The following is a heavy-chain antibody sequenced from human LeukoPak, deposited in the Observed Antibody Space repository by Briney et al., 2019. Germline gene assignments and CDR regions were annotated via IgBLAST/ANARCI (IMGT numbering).Heavy chain of an antibody. CDR2: INSDGSRT. D-gene: IGHD5-24*01. CDR1: GFTFSSYW. CDR3: ARRWLQSYAFDI. Sequence: GGSLRLSCAASGFTFSSYWMHWVRQAPGKGLVWVSRINSDGSRTTYADSVKGRFTISRDNAKNTLYLQMNSLRAEDTAVYYCARRWLQSYAFDIWGQGTMVTVSS. V-gene: IGHV3-74*01. J-gene: IGHJ3*02.